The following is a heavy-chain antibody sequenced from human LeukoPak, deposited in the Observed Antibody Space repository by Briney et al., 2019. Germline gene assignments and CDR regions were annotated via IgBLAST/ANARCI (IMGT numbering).Heavy chain of an antibody. CDR2: IKPDGSAQ. CDR1: GFTFSNSW. CDR3: ARDQGALDY. J-gene: IGHJ4*02. V-gene: IGHV3-7*01. D-gene: IGHD4/OR15-4a*01. Sequence: GGSLRLSCAASGFTFSNSWMSWVRQAPGKGLEWVATIKPDGSAQYYVDSVKGRFTISRDNAKNTLYLQMNSLRAEDTAVYYCARDQGALDYWGQGTLVTVSS.